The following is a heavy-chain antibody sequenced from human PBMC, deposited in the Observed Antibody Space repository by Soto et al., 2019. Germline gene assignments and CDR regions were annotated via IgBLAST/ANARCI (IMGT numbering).Heavy chain of an antibody. CDR3: ARGGYCSSTSCYRFAFDI. CDR2: MNPNSGNT. CDR1: GYTFTSYD. V-gene: IGHV1-8*01. Sequence: ASVKVSCKASGYTFTSYDINWVRQATGQGLEWMGWMNPNSGNTGYAQKFQGRVTMTRNTSISTAYMELSSLRSEDTAVYYCARGGYCSSTSCYRFAFDIWGQGTMVTVSS. D-gene: IGHD2-2*01. J-gene: IGHJ3*02.